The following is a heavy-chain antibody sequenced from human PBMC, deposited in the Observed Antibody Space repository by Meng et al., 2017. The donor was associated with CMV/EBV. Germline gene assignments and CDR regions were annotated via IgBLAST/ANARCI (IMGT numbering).Heavy chain of an antibody. CDR2: INHSGST. J-gene: IGHJ5*02. CDR3: ARGGNWFDP. Sequence: VQLQRGGAGLFQPPVTLSLPCAVYVGSFSCYYWSWIRQPPGKGLEWIGEINHSGSTNYNPSLKSRVTISVDTSKNQFSLKLSSVTAADTAVYYCARGGNWFDPWGQGTLVTVSS. V-gene: IGHV4-34*01. CDR1: VGSFSCYY.